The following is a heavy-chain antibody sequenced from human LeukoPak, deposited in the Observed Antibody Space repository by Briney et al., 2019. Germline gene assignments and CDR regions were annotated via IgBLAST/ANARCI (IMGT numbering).Heavy chain of an antibody. Sequence: SETLSLTCTVSGGSISSGSYYWSWIRQPAGKGLEWIGRIYTSGSTNYNPSLKSRVTVSVDTSKNQFSLKLSSVTAADTAVYYCARAVLGFYSSGYYYFDYWGQGTLVTVSS. V-gene: IGHV4-61*02. CDR1: GGSISSGSYY. D-gene: IGHD3-22*01. CDR3: ARAVLGFYSSGYYYFDY. CDR2: IYTSGST. J-gene: IGHJ4*02.